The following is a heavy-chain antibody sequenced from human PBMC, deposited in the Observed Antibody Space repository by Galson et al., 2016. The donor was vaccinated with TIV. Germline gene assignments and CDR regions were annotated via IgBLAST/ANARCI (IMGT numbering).Heavy chain of an antibody. CDR2: ISWNGGVA. CDR3: CKGSGDAPYYFYMDV. V-gene: IGHV3-9*01. D-gene: IGHD2-21*01. J-gene: IGHJ6*03. Sequence: SLRLSCAASGFTFDDYALHWVRQAPGKGLEWVSGISWNGGVAGYADSVKGRFTISRDNAKNSLYLKMNSLRTNETAVYFCCKGSGDAPYYFYMDVWGEGTTVIVSS. CDR1: GFTFDDYA.